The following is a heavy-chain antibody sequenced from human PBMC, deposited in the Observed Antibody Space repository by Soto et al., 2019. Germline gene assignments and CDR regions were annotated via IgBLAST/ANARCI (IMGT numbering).Heavy chain of an antibody. CDR1: RDSIGSGDYY. CDR2: IYKSGRT. CDR3: ARSLSSASGYFDP. J-gene: IGHJ5*02. V-gene: IGHV4-30-4*01. D-gene: IGHD6-6*01. Sequence: KPSETLCLTCALSRDSIGSGDYYWTWICQSPGKGLQYIGYIYKSGRTYYNPSLKSRPVISLHTSKNKVFLRLTPLTAADTAMYFCARSLSSASGYFDPWGQGTLVT.